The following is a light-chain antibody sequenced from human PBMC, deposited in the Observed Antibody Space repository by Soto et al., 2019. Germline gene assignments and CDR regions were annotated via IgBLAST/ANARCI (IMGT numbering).Light chain of an antibody. CDR1: YNGSKS. CDR3: QVWDSSSDHVV. Sequence: SYELTQPPSVSVAPGKTARITCGGTYNGSKSVHWYQQKPGQAPVVVIYYDSDRPSGIPERFSGSNSGNTATLTISRVEAGDEADYYCQVWDSSSDHVVFGGGTKLTVL. J-gene: IGLJ7*01. V-gene: IGLV3-21*04. CDR2: YDS.